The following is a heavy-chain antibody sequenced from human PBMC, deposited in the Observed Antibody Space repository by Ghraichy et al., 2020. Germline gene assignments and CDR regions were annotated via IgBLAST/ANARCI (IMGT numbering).Heavy chain of an antibody. V-gene: IGHV3-23*01. CDR2: ISGSGGST. CDR1: GFTFSSYA. CDR3: AKKYYYDSSGYYYIAFDY. Sequence: GESLNISCAASGFTFSSYAMSWVRQAPGKGLEWVSAISGSGGSTYYADSVKGRFTISRDNSKNTLYLQMNSLRAEDTAVYYCAKKYYYDSSGYYYIAFDYWGQGTLVTVSS. J-gene: IGHJ4*02. D-gene: IGHD3-22*01.